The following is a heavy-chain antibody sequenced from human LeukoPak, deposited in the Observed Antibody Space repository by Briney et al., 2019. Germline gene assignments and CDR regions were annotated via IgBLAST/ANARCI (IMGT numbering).Heavy chain of an antibody. D-gene: IGHD6-19*01. V-gene: IGHV4-61*09. CDR3: ARHENSGWYSIQFFQH. CDR2: IYASGST. J-gene: IGHJ1*01. Sequence: TVSGGSISSGSHYWSWIRQPAGKGLEWIGHIYASGSTDYNPSLKSRVTISVDTSKNQFSLKLSSVTAADTAVYYCARHENSGWYSIQFFQHWGQGTLVTVSS. CDR1: GGSISSGSHY.